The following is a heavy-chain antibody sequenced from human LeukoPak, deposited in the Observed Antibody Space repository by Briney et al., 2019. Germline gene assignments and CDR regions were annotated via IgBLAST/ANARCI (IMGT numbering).Heavy chain of an antibody. V-gene: IGHV4-59*01. CDR1: GRSIRTYY. CDR3: ARGGRHGGYQDFDY. CDR2: MRFSGST. J-gene: IGHJ4*02. D-gene: IGHD5-12*01. Sequence: KPSETLSLLYSVSGRSIRTYYWPWLRQPPAKGLEWIGYMRFSGSTNYNPSLKSRVTMSVDTSKNQFSLKVSSVTAADTAVYFCARGGRHGGYQDFDYWGQGTLVTVSS.